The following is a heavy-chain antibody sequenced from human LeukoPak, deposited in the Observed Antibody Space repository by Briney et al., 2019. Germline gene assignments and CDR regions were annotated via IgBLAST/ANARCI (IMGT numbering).Heavy chain of an antibody. CDR2: INPSGVSA. CDR1: GHTFTSYY. Sequence: ASVKVSCKASGHTFTSYYMVWVRQAPGQGLEWLGIINPSGVSATYAQKFQGRVTMTRDTSTSTVYLEVSSLSPEDTAVYYCARRGDRGGYPHEFFFDYWGQGSLVTVSS. V-gene: IGHV1-46*01. D-gene: IGHD3-22*01. CDR3: ARRGDRGGYPHEFFFDY. J-gene: IGHJ4*02.